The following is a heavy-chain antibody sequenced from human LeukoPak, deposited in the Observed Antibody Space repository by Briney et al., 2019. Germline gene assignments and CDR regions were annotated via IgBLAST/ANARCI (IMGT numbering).Heavy chain of an antibody. CDR3: AKGQYSGYDSQPGY. J-gene: IGHJ4*02. Sequence: GGSLRLSCAASGFKFDDYAMHWVRQTPGKGLQWVSGISWSGGGKGYEDSVKGRFTISRDNAKNSLFLETNTVRSEDTAIYYCAKGQYSGYDSQPGYWGQGALVTVSS. CDR2: ISWSGGGK. V-gene: IGHV3-9*01. D-gene: IGHD5-12*01. CDR1: GFKFDDYA.